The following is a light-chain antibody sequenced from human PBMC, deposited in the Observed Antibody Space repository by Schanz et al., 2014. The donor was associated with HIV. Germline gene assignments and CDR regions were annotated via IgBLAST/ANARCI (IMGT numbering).Light chain of an antibody. J-gene: IGKJ3*01. CDR3: QHYGSS. V-gene: IGKV3-20*01. CDR2: GAS. Sequence: EIVLTQSPGTLSLSPGERATLSCRATQSVSSNYLAWYRQKPGQPPSLVIYGASSRATGIPDRFSGSGSGTDFTLTISGLEPEDFAVYYCQHYGSSFGPGTKVDIK. CDR1: QSVSSNY.